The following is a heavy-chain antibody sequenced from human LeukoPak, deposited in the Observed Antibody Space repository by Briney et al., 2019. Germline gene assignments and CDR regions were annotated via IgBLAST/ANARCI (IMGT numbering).Heavy chain of an antibody. Sequence: GGSLRLSCTVSGFSFSSNSMSWVRQAPGKGLEWVSFIYSDNTHYSDSVKGRFTISRDNSKNTLYLQMNSLRAEDTAVYYCARRAGAYSHPYDYWGQGTLVTVSS. D-gene: IGHD4/OR15-4a*01. CDR1: GFSFSSNS. CDR2: IYSDNT. V-gene: IGHV3-53*01. J-gene: IGHJ4*02. CDR3: ARRAGAYSHPYDY.